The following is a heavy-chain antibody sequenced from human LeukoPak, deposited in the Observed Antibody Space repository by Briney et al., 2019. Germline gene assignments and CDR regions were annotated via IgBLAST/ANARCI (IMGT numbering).Heavy chain of an antibody. V-gene: IGHV3-7*03. CDR1: GFTFSSYW. CDR2: IKQDGSEK. CDR3: PSAFYYEGGCYSPFYYYYYGVDV. D-gene: IGHD3-22*01. J-gene: IGHJ6*04. Sequence: GGSLRLSCAASGFTFSSYWMSWVRQAPGKGLEWVANIKQDGSEKYYVDSVKGRFTISRDNAKNSLYLQMNSLRAEDTAVYYCPSAFYYEGGCYSPFYYYYYGVDVGAKGTRDTVP.